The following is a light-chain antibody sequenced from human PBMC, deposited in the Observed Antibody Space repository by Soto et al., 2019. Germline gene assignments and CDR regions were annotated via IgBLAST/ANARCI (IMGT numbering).Light chain of an antibody. Sequence: QSVLTQPASVSGSPGQSVTVSCTGPRSDIGDSNFISWYQHSPGKAPRLLIYEVNNRPSGVSKRFSGSKAGNTASLPISGLLDDDEADYFCASFRSGTILVFGSGTKVTAL. CDR1: RSDIGDSNF. V-gene: IGLV2-14*01. CDR3: ASFRSGTILV. CDR2: EVN. J-gene: IGLJ1*01.